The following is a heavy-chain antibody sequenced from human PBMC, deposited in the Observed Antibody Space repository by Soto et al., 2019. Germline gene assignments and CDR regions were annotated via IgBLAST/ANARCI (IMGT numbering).Heavy chain of an antibody. CDR1: GFTFSGSA. CDR2: IRSKANSYAT. Sequence: GGSLRLSCAASGFTFSGSAMHWVRQASGKGLEWVGRIRSKANSYATAYAASVKGRFTISRDDSKNTAYLQMNSLKTEDTAVYYCTNVVTPGRYFDYWGQGTLVTVSS. V-gene: IGHV3-73*01. J-gene: IGHJ4*02. D-gene: IGHD2-21*02. CDR3: TNVVTPGRYFDY.